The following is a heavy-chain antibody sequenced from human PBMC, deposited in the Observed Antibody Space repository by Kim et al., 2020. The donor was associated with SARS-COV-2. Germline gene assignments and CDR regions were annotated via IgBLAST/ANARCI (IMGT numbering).Heavy chain of an antibody. CDR3: ARANYYSSWYYIDY. CDR1: GGSISTYY. CDR2: IYYSGST. V-gene: IGHV4-59*01. Sequence: SETLSLNCTVSGGSISTYYWTWIRQPPGKELEWIGYIYYSGSTNYNPSLKSRVTMSVDTSKNQFSLKLTSVTAADTAVYFCARANYYSSWYYIDYWGQG. D-gene: IGHD6-13*01. J-gene: IGHJ4*02.